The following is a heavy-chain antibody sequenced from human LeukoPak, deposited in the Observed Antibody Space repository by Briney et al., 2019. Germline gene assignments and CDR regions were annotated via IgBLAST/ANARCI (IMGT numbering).Heavy chain of an antibody. D-gene: IGHD2-2*01. CDR1: GGSISSSSYY. V-gene: IGHV4-39*01. Sequence: PSETLSHTCTVSGGSISSSSYYWGWIRQPPGKGQEWIGSIYYSGSTYDNPSLKSRVTISVDTSKNQFSLKLSSVTAADTAVYYCASQSSRYCSSTSCGGYWGQGTLVTVSS. J-gene: IGHJ4*02. CDR3: ASQSSRYCSSTSCGGY. CDR2: IYYSGST.